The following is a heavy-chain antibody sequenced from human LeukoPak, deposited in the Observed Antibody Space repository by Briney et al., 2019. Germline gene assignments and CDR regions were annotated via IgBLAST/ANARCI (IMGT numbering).Heavy chain of an antibody. CDR2: INHSGST. Sequence: SETLSLTCAVYGGSFSGYYWSWLRQPPGKGLEWIGEINHSGSTNYNPSLKSRVTISVATSKNQFSLKLSSVTAADTAVYYCASGLDPRIAVGYYFDYWGQGTLVTVSS. CDR1: GGSFSGYY. CDR3: ASGLDPRIAVGYYFDY. J-gene: IGHJ4*02. D-gene: IGHD6-19*01. V-gene: IGHV4-34*01.